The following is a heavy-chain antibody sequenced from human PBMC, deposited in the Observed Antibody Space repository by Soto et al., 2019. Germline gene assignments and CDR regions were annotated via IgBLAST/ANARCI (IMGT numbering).Heavy chain of an antibody. CDR2: ISGSGGST. J-gene: IGHJ4*02. D-gene: IGHD2-15*01. CDR1: GFTFSSYA. CDR3: AKDRGYCSGGSCYPGFDY. V-gene: IGHV3-23*01. Sequence: EVQLLESGGGLVQPGGSLRLSCAASGFTFSSYAMSWVRQAPGKGLEWVSAISGSGGSTYYADSVKGRFTISRDNSKNTLYLQMNSRRAEDTAVYYCAKDRGYCSGGSCYPGFDYWGQGTLVTVSS.